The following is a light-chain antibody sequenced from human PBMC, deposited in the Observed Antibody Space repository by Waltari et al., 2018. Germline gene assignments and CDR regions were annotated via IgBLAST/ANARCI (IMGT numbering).Light chain of an antibody. CDR1: ASVSSN. CDR3: QQYTDWPPTWT. Sequence: DIVLTQSPDTLSVSPGERATLSCSASASVSSNLAWYQQKPGQAPRLLILGASTRATGIPARFSGSGSGTEFTLTISSLQSEDLAIYYCQQYTDWPPTWTFGQGTKVEI. CDR2: GAS. J-gene: IGKJ1*01. V-gene: IGKV3-15*01.